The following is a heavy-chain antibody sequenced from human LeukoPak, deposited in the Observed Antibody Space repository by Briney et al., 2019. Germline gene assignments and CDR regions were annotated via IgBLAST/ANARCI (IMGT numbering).Heavy chain of an antibody. V-gene: IGHV3-30*04. D-gene: IGHD1-26*01. CDR1: GFTFSHYA. CDR3: AGDRATSYFDY. J-gene: IGHJ4*02. CDR2: IAYDGNNI. Sequence: GRSLRLSCAASGFTFSHYAMHWVRQAPGKGLEWVAIIAYDGNNIYYADSVKGRFTISRDNSKNTLYLQMNSLRGDDTAVYYCAGDRATSYFDYWGQGALVTISS.